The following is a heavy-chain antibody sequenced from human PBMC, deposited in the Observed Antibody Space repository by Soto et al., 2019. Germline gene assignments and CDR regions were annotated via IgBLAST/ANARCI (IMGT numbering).Heavy chain of an antibody. V-gene: IGHV4-39*02. CDR3: AREEAETAYYDILTGYTHYYYGMDV. J-gene: IGHJ6*02. D-gene: IGHD3-9*01. CDR1: GGSISSSSYY. Sequence: SETLSLTCTVSGGSISSSSYYWGWIRQPPGKGLEWIGSIYYSGSTYYNPSLKSRVTISVDTSKNQFSLKLSSVTAADTAVYYCAREEAETAYYDILTGYTHYYYGMDVWGQGTTVTVSS. CDR2: IYYSGST.